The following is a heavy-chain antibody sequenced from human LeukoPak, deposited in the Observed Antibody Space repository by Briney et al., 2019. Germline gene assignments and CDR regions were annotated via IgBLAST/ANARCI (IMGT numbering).Heavy chain of an antibody. J-gene: IGHJ4*02. CDR3: ARNSYYDTANYYESMDY. V-gene: IGHV3-30*02. D-gene: IGHD3-22*01. CDR1: GFIFSNYG. Sequence: GGSLRLSCAASGFIFSNYGMHWVRQAPGKGLEWVAFIRYDGSNTYYADSVKGRFTISRDNSKNTLDLQLNSPRSEDTAVYYCARNSYYDTANYYESMDYWGQGAQVTVSS. CDR2: IRYDGSNT.